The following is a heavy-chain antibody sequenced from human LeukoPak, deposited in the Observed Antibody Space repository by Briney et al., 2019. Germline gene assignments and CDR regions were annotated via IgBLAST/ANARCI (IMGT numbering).Heavy chain of an antibody. CDR2: IKQDGSEK. CDR3: ARNAGYSYGLVYFDY. Sequence: GESLRLSCAVSGFTFSNYWMSWVRQAPGKGLEWVANIKQDGSEKYYVDSVKGRFTISRDNAKNSLYLQMNSLRAEDTAVYYCARNAGYSYGLVYFDYWGQGTLVTVSS. CDR1: GFTFSNYW. D-gene: IGHD5-18*01. J-gene: IGHJ4*02. V-gene: IGHV3-7*01.